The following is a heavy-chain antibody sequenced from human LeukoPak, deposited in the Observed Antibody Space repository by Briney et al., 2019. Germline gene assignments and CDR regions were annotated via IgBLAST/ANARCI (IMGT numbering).Heavy chain of an antibody. Sequence: GGSLRLSCAASGFTFSSYGMHWVRQAPGKGLEWVAFIRYDGSNKYYADSVKGRFTISRDNSKNTLYLQMNSLRAEDTAVYYCAKDKSRYCSSTSCSPGMDVWGKGTTVTVSS. D-gene: IGHD2-2*01. CDR2: IRYDGSNK. CDR3: AKDKSRYCSSTSCSPGMDV. J-gene: IGHJ6*04. CDR1: GFTFSSYG. V-gene: IGHV3-30*02.